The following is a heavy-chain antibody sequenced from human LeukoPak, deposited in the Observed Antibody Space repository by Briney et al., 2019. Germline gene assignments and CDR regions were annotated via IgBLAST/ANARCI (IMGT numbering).Heavy chain of an antibody. CDR2: ISGSGGSI. Sequence: GGSLRLSCAASGFTFSSYAMSWVRQAPGKGLEWVSAISGSGGSIYYADSVKGRFTISRDNSKNTLYLQMNSLRAEDTAVYYCAKSVRSLYDILTGYPQHYFDYWGQGTLVTVSS. CDR1: GFTFSSYA. J-gene: IGHJ4*02. CDR3: AKSVRSLYDILTGYPQHYFDY. D-gene: IGHD3-9*01. V-gene: IGHV3-23*01.